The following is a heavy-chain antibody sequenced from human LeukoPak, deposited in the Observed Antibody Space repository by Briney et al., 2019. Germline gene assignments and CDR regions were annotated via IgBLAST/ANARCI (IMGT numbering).Heavy chain of an antibody. CDR2: IYYSGST. J-gene: IGHJ4*02. CDR1: GGSISSGTYY. Sequence: PSQTLSLTCTVSGGSISSGTYYWGWIRQHPGKGLEWLGYIYYSGSTYYNPSLRGRLTISVDTSKNQFSLNLSSVTAADTAVYYCARAPVTGSGIYWGQGTLVTVSS. CDR3: ARAPVTGSGIY. D-gene: IGHD6-19*01. V-gene: IGHV4-31*03.